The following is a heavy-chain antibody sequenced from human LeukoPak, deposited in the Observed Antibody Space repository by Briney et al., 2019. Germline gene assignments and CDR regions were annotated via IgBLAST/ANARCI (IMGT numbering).Heavy chain of an antibody. V-gene: IGHV1-2*02. J-gene: IGHJ4*01. CDR3: ARDTGFPFFDF. Sequence: ASVKVSCKASGYTFIGYYIHWVRQTPGQGLEWMGSVNPNSGVTDYAQKFQGRITMTRDTSISTAYMELNRLTSDDTAVYYCARDTGFPFFDFWGHGALVTVSS. CDR2: VNPNSGVT. CDR1: GYTFIGYY.